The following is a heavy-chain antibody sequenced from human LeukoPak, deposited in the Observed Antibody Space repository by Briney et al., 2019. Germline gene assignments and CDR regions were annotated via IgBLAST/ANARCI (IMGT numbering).Heavy chain of an antibody. D-gene: IGHD2-2*01. CDR2: ISSGTGYI. V-gene: IGHV3-21*01. CDR3: ARATRWFDY. J-gene: IGHJ4*02. CDR1: GFTFSSFG. Sequence: GGSLRLSCAASGFTFSSFGMNWVRQAPGKGLEWVSSISSGTGYIYYADSVKGRFTISRDNAKTSLYLQMNSLRAEDTATYYCARATRWFDYWGQGTLVTVSS.